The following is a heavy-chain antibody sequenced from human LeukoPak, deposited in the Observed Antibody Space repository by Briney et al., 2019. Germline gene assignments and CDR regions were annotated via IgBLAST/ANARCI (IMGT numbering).Heavy chain of an antibody. D-gene: IGHD3-16*01. J-gene: IGHJ4*02. V-gene: IGHV4-31*02. CDR2: IYYSGST. CDR3: ARGRINFAA. Sequence: SRTLCLSCAASGDPISGGEDNWVGLGQRPGKELEWIGYIYYSGSTYYNPSLKSRVTISVYTSKNQFSLKLTSVTAADTAVDYCARGRINFAAWGQGTLVTVSS. CDR1: GDPISGGEDN.